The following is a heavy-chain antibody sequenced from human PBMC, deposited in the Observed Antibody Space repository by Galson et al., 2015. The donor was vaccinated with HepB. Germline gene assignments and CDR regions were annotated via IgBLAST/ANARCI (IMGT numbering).Heavy chain of an antibody. D-gene: IGHD2-2*02. CDR2: ISSNGGST. CDR1: GFTFSSYA. Sequence: LRLSCAASGFTFSSYAMHWVRQAPGKGLEYVSAISSNGGSTYYADSVKGRLTISRDNSKNTLYLQMSSLRAEDTAVYYCVKSRDIVVVPAAIFLHWGQGTLVTVSS. V-gene: IGHV3-64D*06. CDR3: VKSRDIVVVPAAIFLH. J-gene: IGHJ4*02.